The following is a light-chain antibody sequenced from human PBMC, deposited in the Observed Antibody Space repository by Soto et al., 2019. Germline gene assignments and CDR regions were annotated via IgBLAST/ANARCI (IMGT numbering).Light chain of an antibody. V-gene: IGKV3-20*01. CDR2: GAS. CDR3: QQYGSSPWT. Sequence: PGARVTLSCRASQSVSSSYLTWYQQKPGQAPRLLIYGASTRATSIPARFSGSGSGTDFTLTISRLEPEDFAVYYCQQYGSSPWTFGQGTKVDIK. CDR1: QSVSSSY. J-gene: IGKJ1*01.